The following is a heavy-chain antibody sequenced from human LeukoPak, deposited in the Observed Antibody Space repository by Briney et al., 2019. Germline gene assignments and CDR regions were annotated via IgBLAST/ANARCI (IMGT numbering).Heavy chain of an antibody. Sequence: SETLSLTCTVSGGSISHYYWSWIRQPPGKGLEWIAYINYSGNTGYNPSLKSRVTISVDTSKNHFSLKLNSVTAADTAVYYCARLNVLDSSVLHHFDHWGQGTLVTVSS. V-gene: IGHV4-59*08. D-gene: IGHD6-13*01. CDR2: INYSGNT. CDR1: GGSISHYY. CDR3: ARLNVLDSSVLHHFDH. J-gene: IGHJ4*02.